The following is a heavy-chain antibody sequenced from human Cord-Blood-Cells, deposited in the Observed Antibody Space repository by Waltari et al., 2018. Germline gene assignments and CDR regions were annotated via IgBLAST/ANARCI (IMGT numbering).Heavy chain of an antibody. CDR1: GGSISSYY. J-gene: IGHJ6*03. V-gene: IGHV4-59*01. CDR2: IYYSGST. CDR3: ARGSIAAAGTPRAYYYYMDV. D-gene: IGHD6-13*01. Sequence: QVQLQESGPGLVKPSETLSLTCTGSGGSISSYYWSWIRPPPGKGLEWIGYIYYSGSTNYNPSLKSRVTISVDTSKNQFSLKLSSVTAADTAVYYCARGSIAAAGTPRAYYYYMDVWGKGTTVTVSS.